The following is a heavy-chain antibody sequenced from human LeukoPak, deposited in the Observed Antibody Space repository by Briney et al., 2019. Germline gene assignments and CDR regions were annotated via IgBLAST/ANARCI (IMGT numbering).Heavy chain of an antibody. V-gene: IGHV3-30*02. CDR3: AKDLPAPYFDY. D-gene: IGHD2-2*01. CDR2: IRSDGSHK. Sequence: PGESLKLSCAASGFDFGDSVMHWVRQAPGKGLEWVAFIRSDGSHKYYADSVKGRFTISRDNSKNTLYLQMNSLRAEDTAVYYCAKDLPAPYFDYWGQGTLVTVSS. J-gene: IGHJ4*02. CDR1: GFDFGDSV.